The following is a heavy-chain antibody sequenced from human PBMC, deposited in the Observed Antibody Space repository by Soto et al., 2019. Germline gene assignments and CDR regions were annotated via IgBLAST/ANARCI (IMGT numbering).Heavy chain of an antibody. CDR1: GFTFSSYG. J-gene: IGHJ4*02. CDR2: ISYDGSNK. V-gene: IGHV3-30*03. CDR3: AGVTRAATPPDY. D-gene: IGHD2-15*01. Sequence: PGGSLRLSSAASGFTFSSYGMHWVRQAPGKGLEWVAVISYDGSNKYYADSVKGRFTISRDNSKNTLYLQMNSLRAEDTAVYYCAGVTRAATPPDYWGQGTLVTVSS.